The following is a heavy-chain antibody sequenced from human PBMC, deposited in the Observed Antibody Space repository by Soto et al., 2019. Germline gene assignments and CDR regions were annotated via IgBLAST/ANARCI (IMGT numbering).Heavy chain of an antibody. CDR2: ISGSGGST. CDR3: ANPYPPELGPVFDY. D-gene: IGHD7-27*01. J-gene: IGHJ4*02. CDR1: GFTFSSYA. V-gene: IGHV3-23*01. Sequence: GVSLSLSCAASGFTFSSYAMSWVRQAPGKGLEWVSAISGSGGSTYYADSVKGRFTISRDNSKNTLYLQMNSLRAEDTAVYYCANPYPPELGPVFDYWGQGTLVTVSS.